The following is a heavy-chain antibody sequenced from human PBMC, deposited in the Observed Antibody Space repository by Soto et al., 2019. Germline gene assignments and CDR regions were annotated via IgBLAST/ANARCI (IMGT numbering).Heavy chain of an antibody. J-gene: IGHJ4*02. CDR2: ILFDGRNE. CDR3: AKDKPPHTEILTCYYSGFDY. Sequence: QVQLEESGGGVVQPGRSLRLSCAASGFIFSNYAMHWVRQAPGKGLEWVALILFDGRNEYYADSVKGRFIISRDNSKNSLYLQESRLRPEDTAVYYCAKDKPPHTEILTCYYSGFDYWGQETLVTVVS. CDR1: GFIFSNYA. D-gene: IGHD3-9*01. V-gene: IGHV3-30*18.